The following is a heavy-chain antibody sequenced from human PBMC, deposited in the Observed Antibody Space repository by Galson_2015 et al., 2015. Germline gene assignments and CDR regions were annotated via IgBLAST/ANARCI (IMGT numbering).Heavy chain of an antibody. CDR1: GFTFSSYA. D-gene: IGHD5-12*01. V-gene: IGHV3-30-3*01. CDR2: ISYDGSNK. Sequence: SLRLSCAASGFTFSSYAMHWVRQAPGKGLEWVAVISYDGSNKYYADSVKGRFTISRDNSKNTLYLQMDSLRAEDTAVYYCAREGYSGYDTLAGSRYFDYWGQGTLVTVSS. CDR3: AREGYSGYDTLAGSRYFDY. J-gene: IGHJ4*02.